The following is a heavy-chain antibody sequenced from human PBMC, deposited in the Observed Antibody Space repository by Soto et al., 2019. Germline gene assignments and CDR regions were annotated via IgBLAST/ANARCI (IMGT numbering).Heavy chain of an antibody. Sequence: QVQLQESGPGLVKPSETLSLTCTVSGASVSSGRYYWSWIRQPPGKGLEWIGYMYYSRNTDYNPSLKSRVTFLVDTYKNQFSLKLSSVTAAYTAVYYCAISTGYYRHSFDYLGQGTLVTVSS. J-gene: IGHJ4*02. CDR3: AISTGYYRHSFDY. D-gene: IGHD3-22*01. V-gene: IGHV4-61*01. CDR2: MYYSRNT. CDR1: GASVSSGRYY.